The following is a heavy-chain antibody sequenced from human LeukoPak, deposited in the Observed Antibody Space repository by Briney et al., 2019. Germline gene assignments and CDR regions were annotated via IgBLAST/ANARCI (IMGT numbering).Heavy chain of an antibody. CDR3: ARGPLGYCSSTSCSHYYYGMDV. D-gene: IGHD2-2*01. V-gene: IGHV4-38-2*01. CDR1: GYSISSGYC. Sequence: SETLSLTCAVSGYSISSGYCWGWIRQPPGKGLEWIGSIYHSGSTYYNPSLKSRVTISVDTSKNQFSLKLSSVTAADTAVYYCARGPLGYCSSTSCSHYYYGMDVWGKGTTVTVSS. CDR2: IYHSGST. J-gene: IGHJ6*04.